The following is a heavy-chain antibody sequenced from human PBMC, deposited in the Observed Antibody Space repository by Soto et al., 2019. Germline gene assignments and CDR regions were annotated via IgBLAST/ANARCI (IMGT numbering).Heavy chain of an antibody. V-gene: IGHV4-34*01. CDR3: ERAEVDTDMVRYYFDG. J-gene: IGHJ4*02. D-gene: IGHD5-18*01. Sequence: PLETRSLTCAVYGGSFRGYYWSWIRQPPGKGLEWIGEINHSGSTNYNPSLKSRVTISVDTSKNQFSLKLSSVTAADTAVYYCERAEVDTDMVRYYFDGCGQGTL. CDR1: GGSFRGYY. CDR2: INHSGST.